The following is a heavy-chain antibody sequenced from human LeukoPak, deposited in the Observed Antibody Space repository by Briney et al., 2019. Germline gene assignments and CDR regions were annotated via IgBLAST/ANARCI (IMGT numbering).Heavy chain of an antibody. J-gene: IGHJ4*02. CDR1: GFGFTNYA. Sequence: GGSLRLSCAASGFGFTNYAMSWVRQAPGKGLEWVSGISGSGGSTYYADSVKGRFTISRDNSKKMMYLQMNSLRAEDTAVYHCTRDRGAYNLYDYWGQGTLVTVSS. V-gene: IGHV3-23*01. CDR2: ISGSGGST. CDR3: TRDRGAYNLYDY. D-gene: IGHD1-1*01.